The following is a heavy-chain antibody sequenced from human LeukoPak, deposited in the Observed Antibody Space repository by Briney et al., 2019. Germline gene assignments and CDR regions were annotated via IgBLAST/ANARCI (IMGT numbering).Heavy chain of an antibody. D-gene: IGHD3-16*01. CDR1: DGSISSTSYY. Sequence: PSETLSLTCTVSDGSISSTSYYWGWIRQPPGKGLEWMGSIYYSGSTYYNPSLKSRLTISVDTSKNQFSLKLSSVTAADTAIYYCARDRGHYDVDYWGQGTLVTVSS. V-gene: IGHV4-39*07. CDR2: IYYSGST. CDR3: ARDRGHYDVDY. J-gene: IGHJ4*02.